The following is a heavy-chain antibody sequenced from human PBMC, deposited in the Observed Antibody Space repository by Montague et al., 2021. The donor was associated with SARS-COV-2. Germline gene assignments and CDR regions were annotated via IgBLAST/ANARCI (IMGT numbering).Heavy chain of an antibody. CDR2: IYNSGTT. CDR3: ARHRNYGDHSLDNWFHP. CDR1: GDSTSCPNCY. V-gene: IGHV4-39*01. D-gene: IGHD4-17*01. J-gene: IGHJ5*02. Sequence: SDTLSLTCTVSGDSTSCPNCYWGWTRQPPGKGLDWIGTIYNSGTTYYNPSLKSRPTISIDTSENQFSLKLSSVTAADTAVYYCARHRNYGDHSLDNWFHPWGQGTLVTVSS.